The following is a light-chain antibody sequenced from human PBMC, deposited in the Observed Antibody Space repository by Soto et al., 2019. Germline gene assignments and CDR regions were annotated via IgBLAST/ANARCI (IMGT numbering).Light chain of an antibody. CDR3: CSYAGSSTYV. CDR2: EVS. Sequence: QCALTQPASVSGSPGQSITISCTGTSSDVGSYNLVSWYQQHPGKAPKVMIYEVSKRPSGVPNRFSGSKSGYTASLTISGLQAEDEADYYCCSYAGSSTYVFGTGTKVTVL. V-gene: IGLV2-23*02. CDR1: SSDVGSYNL. J-gene: IGLJ1*01.